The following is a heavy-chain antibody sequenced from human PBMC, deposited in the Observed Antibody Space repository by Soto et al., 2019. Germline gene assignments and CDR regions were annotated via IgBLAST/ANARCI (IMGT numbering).Heavy chain of an antibody. J-gene: IGHJ4*02. CDR2: ISVSNGYT. CDR3: GLEPTGTAGFDY. Sequence: QVQLVQSGPEVKKPGASIKVSCKASGYPFTTYGINWVRQAPGQGLEWMGWISVSNGYTNYAQNLQGRVTMTADTSTNVAYMELRSLRSDDTAVYYCGLEPTGTAGFDYWGQGTLVTVSS. V-gene: IGHV1-18*01. D-gene: IGHD2-21*02. CDR1: GYPFTTYG.